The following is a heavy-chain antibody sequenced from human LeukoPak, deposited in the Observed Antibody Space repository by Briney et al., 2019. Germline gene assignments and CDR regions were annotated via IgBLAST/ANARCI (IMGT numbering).Heavy chain of an antibody. D-gene: IGHD2/OR15-2a*01. CDR2: IHYSGST. CDR1: GDSISSYY. CDR3: ARASMGFDY. J-gene: IGHJ4*02. Sequence: SETLSLTCTVSGDSISSYYWSWIRQPPGKGLEWIGYIHYSGSTNYNPSLKSRVTISVDTSKNQFSLKLSSVTAADTAVYYCARASMGFDYWGQGTLVTVSS. V-gene: IGHV4-59*12.